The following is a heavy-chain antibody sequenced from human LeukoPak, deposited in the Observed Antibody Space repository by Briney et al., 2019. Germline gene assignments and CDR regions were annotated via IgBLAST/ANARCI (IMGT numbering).Heavy chain of an antibody. CDR3: ARALGGSGSRSFDY. Sequence: GGSLRLSCAASGFTFSSYWMHWVRQAPGKGLVWVSRIYSDGSSTNYAVSVKGRFTISRDNSKNTLYLQMNSLRAEDTAVYYCARALGGSGSRSFDYWGQGTLVTVSS. CDR2: IYSDGSST. D-gene: IGHD3-10*01. J-gene: IGHJ4*02. V-gene: IGHV3-74*01. CDR1: GFTFSSYW.